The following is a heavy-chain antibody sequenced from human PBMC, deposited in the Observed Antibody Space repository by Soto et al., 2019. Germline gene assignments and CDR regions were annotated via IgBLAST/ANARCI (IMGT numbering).Heavy chain of an antibody. D-gene: IGHD1-1*01. CDR1: GYTFTSYG. J-gene: IGHJ5*02. CDR2: ISAYNGNT. V-gene: IGHV1-18*01. Sequence: GASVKVSCKASGYTFTSYGISWVRQAPGQGLEWMGWISAYNGNTNYAQKLQGRVTMTTDTSTSTAYMELRSLRSDDTAVYYCARVWNQRTPYNWFDPWGQGTLVTVSS. CDR3: ARVWNQRTPYNWFDP.